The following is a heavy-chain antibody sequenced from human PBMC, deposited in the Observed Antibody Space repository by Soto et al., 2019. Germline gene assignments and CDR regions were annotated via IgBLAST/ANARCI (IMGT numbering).Heavy chain of an antibody. J-gene: IGHJ4*02. V-gene: IGHV3-23*01. Sequence: EVQMLESGGGLVQAGGSLRLSCAASGFTFSNYAVTWVRQAPGKELEWVSTISGSGGSTYYADSVKGRFTISRDNSKNTRYLQMNSLRAEDTAVYYCAKDQGSSWYEIDSWGQGTLVTVSS. D-gene: IGHD6-13*01. CDR1: GFTFSNYA. CDR2: ISGSGGST. CDR3: AKDQGSSWYEIDS.